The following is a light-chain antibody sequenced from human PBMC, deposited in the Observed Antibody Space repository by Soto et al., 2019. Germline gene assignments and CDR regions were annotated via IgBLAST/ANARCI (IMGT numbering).Light chain of an antibody. V-gene: IGKV3-20*01. Sequence: EILLTQSPGTLSLSPGERATLSCRASQSVSRDYLAWYQQTPGQAPRLLIYDASTRATDPPDRFSGSGSGSDFTLTISRLEPEDFALYFCQQYGDSPFTFGGGTKVEIK. CDR1: QSVSRDY. J-gene: IGKJ4*01. CDR3: QQYGDSPFT. CDR2: DAS.